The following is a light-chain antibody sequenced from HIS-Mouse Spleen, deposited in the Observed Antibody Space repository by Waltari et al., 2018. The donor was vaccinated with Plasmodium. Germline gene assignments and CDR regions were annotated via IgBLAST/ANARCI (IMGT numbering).Light chain of an antibody. J-gene: IGLJ3*02. CDR2: GKN. CDR1: SLRSYY. V-gene: IGLV3-19*01. Sequence: SSELTQDPAVSVALGQTVRITCQGDSLRSYYASWYQQKPGQAPVLVIYGKNNRPSGIPDRLSGSSSGNTDSLTITGAQAEDEADYYCNSRDSSGNHQVFGGGTKLTVL. CDR3: NSRDSSGNHQV.